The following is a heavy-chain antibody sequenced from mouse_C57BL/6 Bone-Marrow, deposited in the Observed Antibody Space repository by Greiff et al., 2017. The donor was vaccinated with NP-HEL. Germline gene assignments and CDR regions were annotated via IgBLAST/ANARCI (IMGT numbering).Heavy chain of an antibody. CDR2: IDPSDSYT. CDR3: ARATYGQDY. CDR1: GYTFTSYW. V-gene: IGHV1-69*01. J-gene: IGHJ2*01. Sequence: VQLQQSGAELVMPGASVKLSCKASGYTFTSYWMHWVKQRPGQGLEWIGEIDPSDSYTNYNQKFKGKSTLTVDKSSSTAYMQLSSLTSEDSAVYYCARATYGQDYWGQGTTLTVSS. D-gene: IGHD5-5*01.